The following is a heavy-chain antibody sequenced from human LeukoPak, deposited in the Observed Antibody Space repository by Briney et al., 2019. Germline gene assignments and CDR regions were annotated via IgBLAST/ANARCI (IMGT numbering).Heavy chain of an antibody. V-gene: IGHV4-4*02. D-gene: IGHD3-9*01. CDR2: INHSGST. CDR1: GGSIGSSNW. CDR3: ARGRVHRRAPYILTGLPDY. J-gene: IGHJ4*02. Sequence: SETLSLTCAVSGGSIGSSNWWSWVRQPPGKGLEWIGEINHSGSTDYNPSLKSRVTISVDTSKNQFSLKPSSVTAADTAVYYCARGRVHRRAPYILTGLPDYWGQGTLVTVSS.